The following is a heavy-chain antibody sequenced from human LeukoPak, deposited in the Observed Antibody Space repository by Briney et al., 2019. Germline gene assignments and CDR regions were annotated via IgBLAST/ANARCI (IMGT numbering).Heavy chain of an antibody. D-gene: IGHD6-13*01. CDR3: AKGSSWKKYYFDY. J-gene: IGHJ4*02. CDR2: ISSSSSTI. CDR1: GFTFSSYS. Sequence: GGSLRLSCAASGFTFSSYSMNWVRQAPGKGLEWVSYISSSSSTIYYADSVKGRFTISRDNAKNSLYLQMNSLRAEDTAVYYCAKGSSWKKYYFDYWGQGTLVTVSS. V-gene: IGHV3-48*04.